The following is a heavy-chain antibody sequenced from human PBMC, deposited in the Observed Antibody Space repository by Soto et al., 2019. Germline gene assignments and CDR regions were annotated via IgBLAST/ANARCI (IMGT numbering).Heavy chain of an antibody. CDR2: MNPNSGNT. CDR1: GYTFTSYD. J-gene: IGHJ3*02. Sequence: GSSVMVSCKASGYTFTSYDINWVRQATGRGLEWMGWMNPNSGNTGYAQKFQGRVTMTRNTSISAAYMELSSLRSEDTAVYYCATVRTTGYVTGCYLVVIDIWRQGTMITVS. CDR3: ATVRTTGYVTGCYLVVIDI. D-gene: IGHD1-26*01. V-gene: IGHV1-8*01.